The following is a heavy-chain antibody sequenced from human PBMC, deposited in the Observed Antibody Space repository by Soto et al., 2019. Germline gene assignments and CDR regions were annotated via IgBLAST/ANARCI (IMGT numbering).Heavy chain of an antibody. J-gene: IGHJ3*02. Sequence: QVQLVESGGGVVQPGRSLRLSCAASGFTFSSYGMHWVRQAPGKGLEWVAVIWYDGSNKYYADSVKGRFTISRDNYKNTLYLQMNSLRAEDTAVYYCARAKGVYCSGGSCYTDAFDIWGRGTMVSVSS. CDR1: GFTFSSYG. V-gene: IGHV3-33*01. D-gene: IGHD2-15*01. CDR2: IWYDGSNK. CDR3: ARAKGVYCSGGSCYTDAFDI.